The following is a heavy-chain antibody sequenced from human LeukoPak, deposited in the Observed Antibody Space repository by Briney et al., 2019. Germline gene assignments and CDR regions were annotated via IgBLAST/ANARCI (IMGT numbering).Heavy chain of an antibody. CDR3: AREEEEGSFDI. CDR2: IYYSGST. Sequence: SETLSLTCAVYGGSFSSYYWSWIRQPPGKGLEWIGYIYYSGSTNYNPSLKSRVTISVDTSNNQFSLKLSSVTAADTAMYYCAREEEEGSFDIWGQGTMVTVSS. V-gene: IGHV4-59*01. CDR1: GGSFSSYY. J-gene: IGHJ3*02.